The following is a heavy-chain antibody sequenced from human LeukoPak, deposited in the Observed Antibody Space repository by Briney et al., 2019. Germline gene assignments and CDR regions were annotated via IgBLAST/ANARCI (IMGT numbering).Heavy chain of an antibody. CDR1: GFTFSTYA. J-gene: IGHJ6*02. CDR2: ISSSGNTI. Sequence: PGGSLRLSCAASGFTFSTYAMNWVRQAPGKGLEWVSYISSSGNTIYYADSVKGRFTISRDNAKNLLFLQMNSLRAEDTAVYYCARDSSSGWYFYYGMDVWGQGTTVTVSS. D-gene: IGHD6-19*01. CDR3: ARDSSSGWYFYYGMDV. V-gene: IGHV3-48*03.